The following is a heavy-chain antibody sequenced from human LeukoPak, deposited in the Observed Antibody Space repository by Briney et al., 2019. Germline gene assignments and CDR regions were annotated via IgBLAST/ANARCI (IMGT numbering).Heavy chain of an antibody. J-gene: IGHJ4*02. CDR1: GFTFDDYA. Sequence: GGSLRLSCAASGFTFDDYAMHWVRQAPGKGLEWVSGISWNSGSIGYADSVKGRFTISRDNAKNSLYLQMNSLRAEDTALYHCAKDMANYYDSSGFDYWGQGTLVTVSS. CDR2: ISWNSGSI. V-gene: IGHV3-9*01. CDR3: AKDMANYYDSSGFDY. D-gene: IGHD3-22*01.